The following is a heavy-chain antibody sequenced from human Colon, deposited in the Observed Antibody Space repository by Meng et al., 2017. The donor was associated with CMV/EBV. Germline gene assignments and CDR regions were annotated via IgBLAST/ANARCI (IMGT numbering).Heavy chain of an antibody. J-gene: IGHJ5*01. CDR3: ARGSGSSWFDS. Sequence: ASVKVSCKASGYTFTAHYIHWVRQAPGQGLEWMGWINPNRGATSYPQVFEGRVTTTRDTSVSTAYMELSWLRSDDTAVYYCARGSGSSWFDSWGQGTLVTVSS. D-gene: IGHD3-10*01. CDR2: INPNRGAT. V-gene: IGHV1-2*02. CDR1: GYTFTAHY.